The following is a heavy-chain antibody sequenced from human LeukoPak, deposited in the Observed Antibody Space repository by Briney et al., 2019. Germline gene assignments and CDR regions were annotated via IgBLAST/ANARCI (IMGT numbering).Heavy chain of an antibody. V-gene: IGHV4-4*02. CDR3: ARDHTSHSSSWYSDYYYYMDV. Sequence: GSLRLSCAASGFTFSTYNMNWVRQPPGKGLEWIGEIYHSGSTNYNPSLKSRVTISVDKSKNQFSLKLSSVTAADTAVYYCARDHTSHSSSWYSDYYYYMDVWGKGTTVTVSS. D-gene: IGHD6-13*01. CDR2: IYHSGST. J-gene: IGHJ6*03. CDR1: GFTFSTYNM.